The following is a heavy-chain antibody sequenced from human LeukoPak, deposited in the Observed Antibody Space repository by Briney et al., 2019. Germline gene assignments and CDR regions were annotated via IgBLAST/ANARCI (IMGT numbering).Heavy chain of an antibody. Sequence: GGSLRLSCAASGFTFSSYWMNWARQAPGRGLEWVASINHNGNVNYYVDSVKGRFTISRDNAKNSLYLQMSNLRAEDTAVYFGARGGGLDVWGQGATVTVSS. CDR2: INHNGNVN. CDR3: ARGGGLDV. CDR1: GFTFSSYW. J-gene: IGHJ6*02. V-gene: IGHV3-7*03. D-gene: IGHD3-16*01.